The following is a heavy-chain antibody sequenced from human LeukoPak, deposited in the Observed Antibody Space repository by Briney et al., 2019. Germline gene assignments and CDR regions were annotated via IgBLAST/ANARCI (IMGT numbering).Heavy chain of an antibody. D-gene: IGHD4-17*01. CDR1: GGSINGYY. CDR3: ARVFRGAVTSNWFDP. J-gene: IGHJ5*02. V-gene: IGHV4-59*01. CDR2: ISDSGST. Sequence: KASETLSLTCTVSGGSINGYYWTWIRQPPGKGLEWIGYISDSGSTNYNPSLKSRVTMSVDSSNTEFSLRLNSVTAADTAVYYCARVFRGAVTSNWFDPWGQGTLVTVPS.